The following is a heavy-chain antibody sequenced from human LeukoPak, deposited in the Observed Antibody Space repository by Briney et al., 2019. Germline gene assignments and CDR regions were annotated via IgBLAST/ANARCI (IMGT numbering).Heavy chain of an antibody. D-gene: IGHD1-26*01. J-gene: IGHJ5*02. CDR1: GGTFSSYA. CDR3: ARGTDSGSYDCFDP. Sequence: SVKVSCKASGGTFSSYAISWVRQAPGQGLEWMGGIIPIFGTANYAQKFQGRVTITTDESTSTAYMELSSLRSEDTAVYYCARGTDSGSYDCFDPWGQGTLVTVSS. CDR2: IIPIFGTA. V-gene: IGHV1-69*05.